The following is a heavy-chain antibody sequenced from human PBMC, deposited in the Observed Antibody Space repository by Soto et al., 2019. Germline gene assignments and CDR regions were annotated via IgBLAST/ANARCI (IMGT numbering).Heavy chain of an antibody. CDR3: ARDIGSAAIGGYYYGMDV. D-gene: IGHD6-13*01. CDR2: ISWSGARI. V-gene: IGHV3-9*01. J-gene: IGHJ6*02. CDR1: GFTFDYYA. Sequence: GGSLRLSCAASGFTFDYYAMHWVRQPPGKGLEWVSSISWSGARIDYADSVQGRFTISRDNAKNSLFLQMNSLRPEDTALYYCARDIGSAAIGGYYYGMDVWGQGTTVTVSS.